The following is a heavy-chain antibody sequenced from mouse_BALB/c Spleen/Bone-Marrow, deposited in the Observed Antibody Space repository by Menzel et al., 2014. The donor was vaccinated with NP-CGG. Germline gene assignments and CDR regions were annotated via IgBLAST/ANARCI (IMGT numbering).Heavy chain of an antibody. J-gene: IGHJ2*01. CDR1: GFTFSSFG. CDR2: ISSGSSTI. Sequence: EVQRVESGGGLVQPGGSRKLSCAASGFTFSSFGMHWVRQAPEKGLEGVAYISSGSSTIYYADTVKGRFTISRDNPKNTLFLQVTSLRSEDTAMYYCAIEGYYDYWGQGTTLTVSS. CDR3: AIEGYYDY. D-gene: IGHD2-3*01. V-gene: IGHV5-17*02.